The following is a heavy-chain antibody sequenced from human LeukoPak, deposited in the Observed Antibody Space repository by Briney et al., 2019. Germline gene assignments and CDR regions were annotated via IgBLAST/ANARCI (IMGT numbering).Heavy chain of an antibody. CDR3: TKRAPKEYYPMFDP. CDR1: GFTLSSYG. J-gene: IGHJ5*02. V-gene: IGHV3-30*18. CDR2: ISYDGSNK. D-gene: IGHD3-10*01. Sequence: GGSLRLSCAASGFTLSSYGMHWVRQAPGKGLEWVAVISYDGSNKYYADSVKSRFTISRDNSKNTLYLQMNSLRAEDTAVYYCTKRAPKEYYPMFDPWGQGTLVTVSS.